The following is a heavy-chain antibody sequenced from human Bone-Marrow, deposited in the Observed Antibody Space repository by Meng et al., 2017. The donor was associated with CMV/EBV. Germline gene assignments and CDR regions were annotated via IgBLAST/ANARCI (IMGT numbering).Heavy chain of an antibody. J-gene: IGHJ1*01. CDR2: INHSGST. CDR1: GGSFSGYY. D-gene: IGHD3-10*01. V-gene: IGHV4-34*01. Sequence: LPCAVYGGSFSGYYWSWIRQPPGKGLEWIGEINHSGSTNYNPSLKSRVTISVDTSKNQFSLMLTSMTAADTAVFFCARSTYGGFFQHWGQGTLVTVSS. CDR3: ARSTYGGFFQH.